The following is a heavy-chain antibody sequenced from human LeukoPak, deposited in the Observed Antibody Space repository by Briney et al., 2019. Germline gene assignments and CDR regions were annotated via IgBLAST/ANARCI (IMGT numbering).Heavy chain of an antibody. V-gene: IGHV3-30*02. D-gene: IGHD2-15*01. Sequence: GGSLRLSCAASGFTFSSHGIHWVRQAPGKGLEWVAFIRYDGSSKYNADSVKGRFTISRDNSKNTVYLQMSSLRVEDTAVYYCARDYDYFSGHNLDAYDIWGQGTTVTVSS. CDR2: IRYDGSSK. CDR3: ARDYDYFSGHNLDAYDI. J-gene: IGHJ3*02. CDR1: GFTFSSHG.